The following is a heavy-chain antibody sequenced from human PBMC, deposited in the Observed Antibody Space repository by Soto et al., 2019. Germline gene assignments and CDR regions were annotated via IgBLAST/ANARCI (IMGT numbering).Heavy chain of an antibody. CDR3: ARHHDYEYLDS. CDR2: IYYSGST. V-gene: IGHV4-39*01. CDR1: GCSISSSSYY. D-gene: IGHD4-17*01. J-gene: IGHJ4*02. Sequence: TXETLSLTCTVSGCSISSSSYYWGWIRQPPGKGLEWIGSIYYSGSTYYNPSLKSRVTISVDTSKNQFSLKLSSVTAADTAVYYCARHHDYEYLDSWGQGNLVTVSS.